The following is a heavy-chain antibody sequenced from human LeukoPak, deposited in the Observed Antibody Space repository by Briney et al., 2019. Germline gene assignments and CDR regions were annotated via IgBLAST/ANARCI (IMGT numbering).Heavy chain of an antibody. CDR3: ARAIPYYYDSSGRFDY. J-gene: IGHJ4*02. CDR2: IYYSGST. D-gene: IGHD3-22*01. CDR1: GGSISSGGYY. V-gene: IGHV4-31*03. Sequence: SETLSLTCTVSGGSISSGGYYWGWIRQPPGKGLEWIGYIYYSGSTYYNPSLKSRVTISVDTSKNQFSLKLSSVTAADTAVYYCARAIPYYYDSSGRFDYWGQGTLVTVSS.